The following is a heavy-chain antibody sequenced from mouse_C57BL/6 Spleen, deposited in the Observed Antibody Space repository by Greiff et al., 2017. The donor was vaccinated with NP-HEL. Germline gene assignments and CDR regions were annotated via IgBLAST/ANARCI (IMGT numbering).Heavy chain of an antibody. Sequence: EVQGVESGGDLVKPGGSLKLSCAASGFTFSSYGMSWVRQTPDKRLEWVATISSGGSYTYYPDSVKGRFTISRDNAKNTLYLQMSSLKSEDTAMYYCARQLRQDYYAMDYWGQGTSVTVSS. V-gene: IGHV5-6*01. D-gene: IGHD3-2*02. J-gene: IGHJ4*01. CDR2: ISSGGSYT. CDR1: GFTFSSYG. CDR3: ARQLRQDYYAMDY.